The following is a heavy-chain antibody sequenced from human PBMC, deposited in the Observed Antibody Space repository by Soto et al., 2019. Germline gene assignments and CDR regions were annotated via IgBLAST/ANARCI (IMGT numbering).Heavy chain of an antibody. J-gene: IGHJ4*02. CDR2: IYWNDDK. CDR1: GFSLSTSGVG. CDR3: AHRRGGYSGYDHAGVFDY. D-gene: IGHD5-12*01. Sequence: QITLKESGPTLVKPTQTLTLTCTFSGFSLSTSGVGVGWIRQPPGKALEWLALIYWNDDKRYSPSLKSRLTITKDTSKNQVVLTMTNMDPVDTATYYCAHRRGGYSGYDHAGVFDYWGQGTLVTVSS. V-gene: IGHV2-5*01.